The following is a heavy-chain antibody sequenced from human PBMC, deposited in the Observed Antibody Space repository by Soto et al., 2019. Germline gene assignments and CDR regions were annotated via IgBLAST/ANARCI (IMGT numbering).Heavy chain of an antibody. Sequence: VKVSCKASGGTFSSYAISWVRQAPGQGLEWMGGIIPIFGTANYAQKFQGRVMITADESTSTAYMELSSLRSEDTAVYYCARDGRDGYNNADYYYGMDVWGQGTTVTVSS. D-gene: IGHD5-12*01. CDR1: GGTFSSYA. CDR3: ARDGRDGYNNADYYYGMDV. V-gene: IGHV1-69*13. CDR2: IIPIFGTA. J-gene: IGHJ6*02.